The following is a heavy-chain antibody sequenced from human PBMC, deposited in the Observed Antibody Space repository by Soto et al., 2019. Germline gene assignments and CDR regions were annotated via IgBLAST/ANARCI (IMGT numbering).Heavy chain of an antibody. Sequence: QVQLVQSGAEVKKPGSSVKVSCKASGGTFRTYTLYWVRQAPGQGLEWMGGISPGIDIRDYAQKFQGRVTITADESTSKVYMQLSTLISEDTALYYCAGGMCFGGSCYLDVWGQGTLVTVSS. CDR2: ISPGIDIR. D-gene: IGHD2-15*01. CDR3: AGGMCFGGSCYLDV. J-gene: IGHJ4*02. V-gene: IGHV1-69*12. CDR1: GGTFRTYT.